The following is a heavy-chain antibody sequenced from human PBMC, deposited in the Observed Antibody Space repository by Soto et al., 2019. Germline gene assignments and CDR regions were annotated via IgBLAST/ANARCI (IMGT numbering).Heavy chain of an antibody. V-gene: IGHV3-23*01. J-gene: IGHJ5*02. CDR1: GCTFSSYA. Sequence: PGGSLRLSWAASGCTFSSYAMSWISQTTGKGLEWVSAISGSGGSTYYADSVKGRFTISRDNSKNTLYLQMNSLRAEDTAVYYCAKDRSTYYLVPPFDPWGQGTLVTVSS. CDR2: ISGSGGST. CDR3: AKDRSTYYLVPPFDP. D-gene: IGHD3-10*01.